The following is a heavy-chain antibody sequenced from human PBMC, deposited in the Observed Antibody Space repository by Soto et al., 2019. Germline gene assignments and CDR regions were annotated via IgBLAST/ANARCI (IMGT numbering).Heavy chain of an antibody. J-gene: IGHJ5*02. CDR2: ISAYNGNT. D-gene: IGHD6-13*01. Sequence: ASVKVSSKASGYTFTSYGISWVGQAPGQGLEWMGWISAYNGNTNYAQRLQGRVTMTKHTSTSTAHMELRSLRSEATAGYSCARFVPSSSCYVDWFGPWGQGTLVTVSS. CDR3: ARFVPSSSCYVDWFGP. V-gene: IGHV1-18*01. CDR1: GYTFTSYG.